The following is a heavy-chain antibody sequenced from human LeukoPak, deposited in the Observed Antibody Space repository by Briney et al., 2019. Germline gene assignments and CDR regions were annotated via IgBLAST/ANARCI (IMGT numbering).Heavy chain of an antibody. CDR1: GGSITSPENY. CDR3: ASIFYSSVPF. Sequence: SESLSLTCTVSGGSITSPENYWGWVRQPPGKGLEWIGNIYDRRATYNNSSLRSRVTLSVDTSQNHFSLRLTSMTAADTAVYYCASIFYSSVPFWGQGALVIVSS. D-gene: IGHD2-21*01. V-gene: IGHV4-39*02. J-gene: IGHJ4*02. CDR2: IYDRRAT.